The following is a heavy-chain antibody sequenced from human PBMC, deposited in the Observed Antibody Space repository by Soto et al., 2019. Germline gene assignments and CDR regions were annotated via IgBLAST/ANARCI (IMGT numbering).Heavy chain of an antibody. CDR3: ARKQAGFFFGIDY. CDR2: IDDSGYT. Sequence: SETLSLTCTVSGGSISTGGYYWSWIRLYPGKGLEWLGYIDDSGYTFYNPSLQSRLTLSMDTSKNQFSLKLSSATAADTAVYFCARKQAGFFFGIDYWGQGTLVTVSS. CDR1: GGSISTGGYY. J-gene: IGHJ4*02. V-gene: IGHV4-31*03. D-gene: IGHD3-3*01.